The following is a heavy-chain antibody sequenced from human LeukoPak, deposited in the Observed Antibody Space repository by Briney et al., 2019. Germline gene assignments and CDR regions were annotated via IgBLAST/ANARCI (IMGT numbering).Heavy chain of an antibody. V-gene: IGHV3-23*01. D-gene: IGHD3-16*01. J-gene: IGHJ4*02. CDR2: ISGSGGGT. CDR1: GFTFSTYA. CDR3: ARDLSRGEVIFDY. Sequence: GGSLRLSCAASGFTFSTYAMSWVRQAPGKGLEWVSAISGSGGGTYYTDSVKGRFTISRDNSKNTLYLQMNSLRAEDTAVYYCARDLSRGEVIFDYWGQGTLVTVSS.